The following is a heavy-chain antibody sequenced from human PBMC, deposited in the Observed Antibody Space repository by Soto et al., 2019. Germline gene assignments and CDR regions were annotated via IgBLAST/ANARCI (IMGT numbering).Heavy chain of an antibody. Sequence: QITLKESGPTLVKPTQTLTLTCTFSGFSLSTSGVGVGWIRQPPGKALEWLALIYWDDDKRYSPSLKSRLTIXKNXSKNQVVLTMTNMDPVDTATYYCAHLYDSSGYCAYWGQGTLVTVSS. CDR2: IYWDDDK. D-gene: IGHD3-22*01. CDR3: AHLYDSSGYCAY. J-gene: IGHJ4*02. CDR1: GFSLSTSGVG. V-gene: IGHV2-5*02.